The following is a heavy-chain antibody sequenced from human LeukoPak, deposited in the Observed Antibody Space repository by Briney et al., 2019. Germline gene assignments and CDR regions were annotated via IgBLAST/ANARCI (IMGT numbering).Heavy chain of an antibody. CDR3: ARARYDILTGPTDFDY. Sequence: SETLSLTCTVSGGSISSGGYYWSWIRQHPGKGLEWIGYIYYSGSTYYNPSLKSRVTISVVTSKNQFSLKLSSVTAADTAVYYCARARYDILTGPTDFDYWAREPWSPSPQ. D-gene: IGHD3-9*01. CDR2: IYYSGST. V-gene: IGHV4-31*03. J-gene: IGHJ4*02. CDR1: GGSISSGGYY.